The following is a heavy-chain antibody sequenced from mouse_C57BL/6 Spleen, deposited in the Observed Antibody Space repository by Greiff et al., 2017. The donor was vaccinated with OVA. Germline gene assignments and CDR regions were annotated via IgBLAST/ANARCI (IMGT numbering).Heavy chain of an antibody. D-gene: IGHD2-4*01. CDR1: GFSLTSYG. Sequence: VQGVESGPGLVQPSQSLSITCTVSGFSLTSYGVHWVRQSPGKGLEWLGVIWSGGSTDYNAAFISRLSISKDNSKSQVFFKMNSLQADDTARYYCARKRGYDYPWFAYWGQGTLVTVSA. CDR3: ARKRGYDYPWFAY. J-gene: IGHJ3*01. V-gene: IGHV2-2*01. CDR2: IWSGGST.